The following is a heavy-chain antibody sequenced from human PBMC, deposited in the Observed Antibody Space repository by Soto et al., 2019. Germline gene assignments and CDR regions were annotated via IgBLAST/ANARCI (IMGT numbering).Heavy chain of an antibody. D-gene: IGHD1-26*01. J-gene: IGHJ4*02. CDR3: AREARSGSYYPYFYFDY. CDR2: IWYDGSNK. CDR1: GFTFSSYG. Sequence: PGGSLRLSCAASGFTFSSYGMHWVRQAPGKGLEWVAVIWYDGSNKYYADSVKGRFTISRDNSKNTLYLQMNSLRAEDTAVYYCAREARSGSYYPYFYFDYWGQGTLVTVSS. V-gene: IGHV3-33*01.